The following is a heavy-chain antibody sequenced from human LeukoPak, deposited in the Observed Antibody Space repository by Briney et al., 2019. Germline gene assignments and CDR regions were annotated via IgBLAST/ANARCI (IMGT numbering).Heavy chain of an antibody. Sequence: GGSLRLSCAASGFTFSSYGMHWVRQAPGKGLEWVAVISYDGSNKYYADSVKGRFTISRDNAKNSLYLQMNSLRAEDTAVYYCARVGAAAATYYYYYYMDVWGKGTTVTVSS. CDR3: ARVGAAAATYYYYYYMDV. CDR1: GFTFSSYG. CDR2: ISYDGSNK. V-gene: IGHV3-30*03. J-gene: IGHJ6*03. D-gene: IGHD6-13*01.